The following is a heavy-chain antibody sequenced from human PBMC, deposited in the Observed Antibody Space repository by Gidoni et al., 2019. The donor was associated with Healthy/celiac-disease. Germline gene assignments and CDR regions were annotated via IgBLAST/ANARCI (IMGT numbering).Heavy chain of an antibody. CDR1: GFTFSSYA. V-gene: IGHV3-23*01. CDR2: ISGSGGST. Sequence: EVQLLESGGGLVQPGGSLRLSCSASGFTFSSYAMSWVRQAPGKGLEWVSAISGSGGSTYYADSVKGRFTISRDNSKNTLYLQMNSLRAEDTAVYYCAKDGFGGWSPYCFDYWGQGTLVTVSS. CDR3: AKDGFGGWSPYCFDY. J-gene: IGHJ4*02. D-gene: IGHD6-19*01.